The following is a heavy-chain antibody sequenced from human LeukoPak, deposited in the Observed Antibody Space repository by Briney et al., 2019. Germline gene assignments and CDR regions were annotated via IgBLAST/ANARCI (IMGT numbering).Heavy chain of an antibody. V-gene: IGHV4-38-2*02. CDR1: GYSISSGYY. D-gene: IGHD3-22*01. Sequence: SETLSLTCTVSGYSISSGYYWGWIRQPPGKGLEWIGRIYTSGSTNYNPSLKSRVTMSVDTSKNQFSLKLSSVTAADTAVYYCARSNYYDSSVAVWGQGTLVTVSS. CDR3: ARSNYYDSSVAV. CDR2: IYTSGST. J-gene: IGHJ4*02.